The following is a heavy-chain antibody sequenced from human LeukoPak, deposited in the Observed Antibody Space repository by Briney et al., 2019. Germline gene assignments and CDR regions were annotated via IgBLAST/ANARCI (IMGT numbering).Heavy chain of an antibody. V-gene: IGHV3-48*03. CDR2: ISSSGSAI. Sequence: PGGSLSLSCAASGFTFSSYEMNWVRQAPGKGLEWVSKISSSGSAIYYADSVKGRFTISRDKAKSTLYLQMNSLRVEDAAVYYCARGGSLGYWGEGTLVTVSS. CDR1: GFTFSSYE. J-gene: IGHJ4*02. D-gene: IGHD6-19*01. CDR3: ARGGSLGY.